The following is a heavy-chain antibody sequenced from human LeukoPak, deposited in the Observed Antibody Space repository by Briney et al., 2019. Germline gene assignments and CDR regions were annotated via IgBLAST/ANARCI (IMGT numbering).Heavy chain of an antibody. J-gene: IGHJ4*02. CDR2: ISGSGGST. V-gene: IGHV3-23*01. D-gene: IGHD5-18*01. CDR1: GFTFSSYG. CDR3: ARRGGYSSGFDY. Sequence: GGTLRLSCAASGFTFSSYGMSWVRQAPGKGLEWVSAISGSGGSTYYADSVKGRFTISRDNSKNTLYLQMNSLRAEDTAVYYCARRGGYSSGFDYWGQGTLVTVSS.